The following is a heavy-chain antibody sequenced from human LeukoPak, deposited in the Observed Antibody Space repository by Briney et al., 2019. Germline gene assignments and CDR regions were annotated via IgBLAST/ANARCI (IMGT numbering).Heavy chain of an antibody. J-gene: IGHJ4*02. CDR3: AKDILRWSFDY. CDR2: ISDTGNT. CDR1: GFTFSSYA. Sequence: GGSLRLSCAASGFTFSSYAMSWVRQAPGKGLEWVSAISDTGNTYHSDSVKGRFTISRDSSKNTLYLQMNNLRAEDTAVYYCAKDILRWSFDYWGQGSLVTVAS. D-gene: IGHD4-23*01. V-gene: IGHV3-23*01.